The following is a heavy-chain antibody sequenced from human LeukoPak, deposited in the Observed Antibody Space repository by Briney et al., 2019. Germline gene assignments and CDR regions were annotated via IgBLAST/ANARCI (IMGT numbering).Heavy chain of an antibody. CDR3: ARGFFPAYYFDY. J-gene: IGHJ4*02. V-gene: IGHV1-2*04. CDR2: INPNSGGT. Sequence: GASVKVSCTASGYTFTGYYMHWVRQAPGQGLEWMGWINPNSGGTNYAQKFQGWVTMTRDTSISTAYMELSRLRSDDTAVYYCARGFFPAYYFDYWGQGTLVTVSS. CDR1: GYTFTGYY. D-gene: IGHD3-3*01.